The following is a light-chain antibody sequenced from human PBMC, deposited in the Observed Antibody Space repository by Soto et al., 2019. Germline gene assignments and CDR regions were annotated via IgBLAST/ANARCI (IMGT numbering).Light chain of an antibody. V-gene: IGLV2-8*01. CDR1: KNAIGVYDF. J-gene: IGLJ1*01. CDR3: KSYAGSNTYV. CDR2: EVV. Sequence: QSALTQPPYASGSTGQSVTISCTGTKNAIGVYDFVSWYQHHPGKAPRLIIYEVVQRPSGVPDRFSGSKSGNTASLTVSGLQAADEADYFCKSYAGSNTYVFGSGTKLPVL.